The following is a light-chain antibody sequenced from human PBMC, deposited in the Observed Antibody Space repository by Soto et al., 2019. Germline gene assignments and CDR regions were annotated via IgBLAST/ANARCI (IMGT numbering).Light chain of an antibody. CDR3: HQRGDWPPIT. CDR2: AAS. CDR1: QDISNF. Sequence: DIQITQSPSSLSAFVGDRVTITCRASQDISNFLAWYQQKPGKVPKLLIYAASTLQSGVPSRFSGSGSGTDFTLTISSLQPEDFAVYYCHQRGDWPPITFGQGTRLEIK. J-gene: IGKJ5*01. V-gene: IGKV1-27*01.